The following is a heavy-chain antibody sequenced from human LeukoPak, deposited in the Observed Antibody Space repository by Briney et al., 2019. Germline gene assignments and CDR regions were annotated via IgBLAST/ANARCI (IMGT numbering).Heavy chain of an antibody. J-gene: IGHJ4*02. D-gene: IGHD3-16*01. CDR2: IKQDGSEK. CDR1: GFTFSSYA. Sequence: GGSLRLSCAASGFTFSSYAMSWVRQAPGKGLEWVANIKQDGSEKYYVDSVKGRFTISRDNAKNSLYLQMNSLRAEDTAVYYCARDRTPYVWGSYDYWGQGTLVTVSS. V-gene: IGHV3-7*03. CDR3: ARDRTPYVWGSYDY.